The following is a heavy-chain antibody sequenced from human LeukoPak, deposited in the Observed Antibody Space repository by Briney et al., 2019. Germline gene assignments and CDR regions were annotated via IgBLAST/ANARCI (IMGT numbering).Heavy chain of an antibody. J-gene: IGHJ5*02. CDR1: GYTFTGYY. CDR2: INPNSGGT. V-gene: IGHV1-2*02. CDR3: ARENDEDSSSWYVLSRGPNWFDP. Sequence: ASVKVSCKASGYTFTGYYMHWVRQAPGQGLEWMGWINPNSGGTNYAQKFQGRVTMTRDTSISTAYMELSRLRSDDTAVYYCARENDEDSSSWYVLSRGPNWFDPWGQGTLVTVSS. D-gene: IGHD6-13*01.